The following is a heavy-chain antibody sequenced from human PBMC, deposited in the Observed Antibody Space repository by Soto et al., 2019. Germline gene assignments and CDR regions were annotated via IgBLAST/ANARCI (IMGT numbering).Heavy chain of an antibody. Sequence: LSLTCTVSGGSISSGGYYWSWIRQHPGKGLEWIGYIYYSGSTYYNPSLKSRVTISVDTSKNQFSLKLSSVTAADTAVYYCARGGSSSSFDYWGQGTLVTVSS. V-gene: IGHV4-31*03. CDR3: ARGGSSSSFDY. CDR1: GGSISSGGYY. D-gene: IGHD6-6*01. CDR2: IYYSGST. J-gene: IGHJ4*02.